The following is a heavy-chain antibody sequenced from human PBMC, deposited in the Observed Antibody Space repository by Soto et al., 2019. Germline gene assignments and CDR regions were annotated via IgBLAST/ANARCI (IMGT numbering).Heavy chain of an antibody. Sequence: PGGSLRLSCAASGFSFSIYAMNWVRQAPGKGLEWVSGIIGNAKDIYYADSVKGRFTISRDNSKNTLFLQMSSLRADDTAVYYCARDLKSLWFGEFGMDVWGQGTTVTVSS. CDR1: GFSFSIYA. V-gene: IGHV3-23*01. D-gene: IGHD3-10*01. J-gene: IGHJ6*02. CDR3: ARDLKSLWFGEFGMDV. CDR2: IIGNAKDI.